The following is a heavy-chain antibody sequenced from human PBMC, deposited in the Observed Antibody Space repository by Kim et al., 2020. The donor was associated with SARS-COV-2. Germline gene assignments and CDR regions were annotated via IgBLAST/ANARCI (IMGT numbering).Heavy chain of an antibody. V-gene: IGHV3-30*18. D-gene: IGHD6-13*01. CDR2: ISYDGSNK. CDR3: AKTLAAAGTINYYYYYGMDV. Sequence: GGSLRLSCAASGFTFSSYGMHWVRQAPGKGLEWVAVISYDGSNKYYADSVKGRFTISRDNSKNTLYLQMNSLRAEDTAVYYCAKTLAAAGTINYYYYYGMDVWGQGTTVTVSS. CDR1: GFTFSSYG. J-gene: IGHJ6*02.